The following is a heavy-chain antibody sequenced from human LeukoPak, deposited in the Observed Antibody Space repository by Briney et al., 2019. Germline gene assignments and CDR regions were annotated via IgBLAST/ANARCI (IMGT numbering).Heavy chain of an antibody. CDR1: GYTFTNDG. CDR2: ISAYNGNT. D-gene: IGHD2-2*01. J-gene: IGHJ6*02. CDR3: ARDGTRYCSSTSCYSGEYYDGMDV. Sequence: ASVKASCKASGYTFTNDGVSCVRQAPGQGHEWMGWISAYNGNTNYAQKLQGRVTMTTDTSTGTAYMELRSLRSDDTAVYYCARDGTRYCSSTSCYSGEYYDGMDVWGQGTTVTVSS. V-gene: IGHV1-18*01.